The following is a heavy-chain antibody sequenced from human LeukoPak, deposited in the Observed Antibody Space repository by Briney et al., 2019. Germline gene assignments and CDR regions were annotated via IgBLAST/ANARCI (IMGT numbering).Heavy chain of an antibody. V-gene: IGHV4-59*01. Sequence: KPSETLSLTCTVSGGSISSYYWTWIRQPPGKGLEWIGYIYYSGSSNYNPSLKSRVTISVDTSKNQFSLKLSSVTAADTAVYYCARVGSYLVYYDAFDVWGQGTMVTVSS. CDR1: GGSISSYY. CDR3: ARVGSYLVYYDAFDV. D-gene: IGHD1-26*01. J-gene: IGHJ3*01. CDR2: IYYSGSS.